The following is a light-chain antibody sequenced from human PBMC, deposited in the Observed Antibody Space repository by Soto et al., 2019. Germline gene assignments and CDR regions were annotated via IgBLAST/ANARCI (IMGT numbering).Light chain of an antibody. V-gene: IGKV1-39*01. J-gene: IGKJ5*01. CDR1: QSISSF. CDR3: QQSYDTPIT. CDR2: AAS. Sequence: DIQLTQSTSSLSASVGDRVTITFRASQSISSFLNWYQLKPRTAPKLLIYAASGLQSGVPSRFSGSGSGTDFTLTISSLQPEDFATYYCQQSYDTPITFCHGTLLEIK.